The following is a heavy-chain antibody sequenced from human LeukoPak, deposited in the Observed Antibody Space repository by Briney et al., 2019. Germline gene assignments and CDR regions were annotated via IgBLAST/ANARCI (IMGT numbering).Heavy chain of an antibody. CDR1: GYTFAGYH. V-gene: IGHV1-2*02. CDR2: IIPNSGGT. CDR3: TRERPYTATMWFDT. D-gene: IGHD5-18*01. J-gene: IGHJ5*02. Sequence: GASVKVSCKASGYTFAGYHEHWVRQAPGQGLEWMGWIIPNSGGTHSAQKFQGRVTMTRDTSISTAYMELSRLTSDDTAIYYCTRERPYTATMWFDTWGQGTLVTVSS.